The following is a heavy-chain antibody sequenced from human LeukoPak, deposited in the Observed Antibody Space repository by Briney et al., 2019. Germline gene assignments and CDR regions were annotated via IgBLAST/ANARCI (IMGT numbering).Heavy chain of an antibody. J-gene: IGHJ4*02. CDR2: INQDGSQI. CDR3: ASSSYSSSSF. D-gene: IGHD6-6*01. V-gene: IGHV3-7*01. Sequence: PGGSLRLSCTASGFTFSTYWMIWARQAPGKGLEWVANINQDGSQIYYAGPVEGRFTISRDNAKDSLLLQMNSLRAEDTALYYCASSSYSSSSFWGQGTLVTVSS. CDR1: GFTFSTYW.